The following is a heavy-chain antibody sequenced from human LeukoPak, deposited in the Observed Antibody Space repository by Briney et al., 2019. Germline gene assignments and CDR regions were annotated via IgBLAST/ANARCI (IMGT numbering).Heavy chain of an antibody. CDR3: ARLGLVPIAVAGHNYFDY. J-gene: IGHJ4*02. CDR2: IYYSGST. V-gene: IGHV4-39*07. CDR1: GGSISSRNYY. Sequence: SETLSLTCTVSGGSISSRNYYWGWIRQPPGKGLEWIGSIYYSGSTYYNPSLKSRVTISVDTSKNQFSLKLSSVTAADTAVYYCARLGLVPIAVAGHNYFDYWGQGTLVTVSS. D-gene: IGHD6-19*01.